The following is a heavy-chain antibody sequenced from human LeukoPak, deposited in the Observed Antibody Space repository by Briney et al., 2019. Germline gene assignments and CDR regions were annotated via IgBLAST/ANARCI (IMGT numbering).Heavy chain of an antibody. CDR3: ARVQRSSNWFDP. D-gene: IGHD5-24*01. CDR1: GFTFSSYA. V-gene: IGHV3-30*04. Sequence: GGSLRLSCAASGFTFSSYAMHWVRQAPGKGLEWVAIIPYDGNKIYYADSVKGRFTISRDNAKNTLYLQMNSLRAEDAAVYYCARVQRSSNWFDPWGQGTLVTVSS. J-gene: IGHJ5*02. CDR2: IPYDGNKI.